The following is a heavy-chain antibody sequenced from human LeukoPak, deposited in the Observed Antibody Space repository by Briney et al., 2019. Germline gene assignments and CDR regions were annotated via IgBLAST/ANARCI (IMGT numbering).Heavy chain of an antibody. Sequence: ASVKVSCKASGYTFTGYYMHLVRQAPGQGLEWMGWINPNSGGTNYAQKFQGRVTMTRDTSISTAYMELSRLRSDDTAVYYCARVVRGAAAGNNWFDPWGQGTLVTVSS. CDR3: ARVVRGAAAGNNWFDP. V-gene: IGHV1-2*02. J-gene: IGHJ5*02. CDR1: GYTFTGYY. D-gene: IGHD6-13*01. CDR2: INPNSGGT.